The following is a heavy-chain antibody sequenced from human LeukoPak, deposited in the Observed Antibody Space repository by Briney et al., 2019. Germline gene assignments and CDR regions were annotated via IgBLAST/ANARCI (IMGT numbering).Heavy chain of an antibody. CDR2: ININSGGT. J-gene: IGHJ4*02. CDR3: ARDSGITGTTGAIDY. CDR1: GYTFTGYH. D-gene: IGHD1-20*01. Sequence: ASVKVSCKASGYTFTGYHMHWVRQAPGQGLEWMGRININSGGTSYAQKFQGRVTLTRDTSITTAFMELSRLRSDDTAVYYCARDSGITGTTGAIDYWGQGTLVTVSS. V-gene: IGHV1-2*06.